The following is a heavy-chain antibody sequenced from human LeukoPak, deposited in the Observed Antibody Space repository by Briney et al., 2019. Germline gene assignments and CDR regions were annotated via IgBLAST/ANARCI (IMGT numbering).Heavy chain of an antibody. J-gene: IGHJ4*02. V-gene: IGHV3-7*01. Sequence: GGSLRLSCAASGFTFSSYWMSWVRQAPGKGLEWVANIKQDGSEKYYVDSVKGRFTISRDNAKNSLYLQMNSLRAEDTAVYYCARDRRSALKWQGSGVFDYWGQGTLVTVSS. D-gene: IGHD2-15*01. CDR3: ARDRRSALKWQGSGVFDY. CDR2: IKQDGSEK. CDR1: GFTFSSYW.